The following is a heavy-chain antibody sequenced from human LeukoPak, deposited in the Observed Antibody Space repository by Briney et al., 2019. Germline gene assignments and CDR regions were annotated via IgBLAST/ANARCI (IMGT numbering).Heavy chain of an antibody. Sequence: KPSETLSLTCTVSGGSISSYYWSWLRQPPGKGLEWIGYIYYSGSTNYNPSLKSRVTISVDTSKNQFSLKLSSVTPADTAVYYCARDLYNWLDPWGQGTLVTVSS. CDR3: ARDLYNWLDP. V-gene: IGHV4-59*01. CDR2: IYYSGST. CDR1: GGSISSYY. J-gene: IGHJ5*02.